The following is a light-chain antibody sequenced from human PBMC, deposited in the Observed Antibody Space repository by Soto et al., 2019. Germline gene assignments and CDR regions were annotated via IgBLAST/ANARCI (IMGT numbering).Light chain of an antibody. CDR2: DVS. CDR1: INDIGSYNY. J-gene: IGLJ2*01. CDR3: SSSAGTSTI. Sequence: QSVLTQPASVSGSPGQSITISCTGTINDIGSYNYVSWYQQHPGRAPQLIIYDVSYRPSGVSDRFSGSKSGNTASLTISGLRAEDEADYYCSSSAGTSTIFGGGPKVTVL. V-gene: IGLV2-14*03.